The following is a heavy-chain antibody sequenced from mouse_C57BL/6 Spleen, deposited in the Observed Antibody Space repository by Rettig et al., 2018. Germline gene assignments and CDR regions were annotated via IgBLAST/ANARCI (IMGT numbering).Heavy chain of an antibody. J-gene: IGHJ3*01. D-gene: IGHD2-5*01. Sequence: PGSGSTYYNEKFKGKATLTADKSSSTAYMQLSSLTSEDSAVYFCARAGRNSNSFAYWGQGTLVTVSA. V-gene: IGHV1-77*01. CDR3: ARAGRNSNSFAY. CDR2: PGSGST.